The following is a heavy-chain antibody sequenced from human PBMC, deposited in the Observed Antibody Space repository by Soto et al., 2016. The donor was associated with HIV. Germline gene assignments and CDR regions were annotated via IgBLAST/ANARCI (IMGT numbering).Heavy chain of an antibody. V-gene: IGHV4-39*01. D-gene: IGHD3-10*01. CDR3: GIFEQLTGRYF. J-gene: IGHJ1*01. CDR2: VYYRGTT. Sequence: QLQVQESGPGLVKPSETLSLACTVSGGSMSRSNYYWAWIRQPPGERLEWIGNVYYRGTTQYNPSLRSRVSISADISKNQFSLKVTSLTAADTAIYYCGIFEQLTGRYFWGQGSLVTVSS. CDR1: GGSMSRSNYY.